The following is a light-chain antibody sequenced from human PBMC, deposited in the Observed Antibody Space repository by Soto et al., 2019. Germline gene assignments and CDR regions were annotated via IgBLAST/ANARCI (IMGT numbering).Light chain of an antibody. Sequence: QSALTQPASVSGSPGQSITISCTGTSSDIGGYNYVSWYQQHPGKAPKLMIYDVSDRPSGVSNRFSGSKSGNTASLTISGLQAEDEADYYCASYAISNTVLFGGGTQLTVL. V-gene: IGLV2-14*03. CDR1: SSDIGGYNY. CDR2: DVS. J-gene: IGLJ2*01. CDR3: ASYAISNTVL.